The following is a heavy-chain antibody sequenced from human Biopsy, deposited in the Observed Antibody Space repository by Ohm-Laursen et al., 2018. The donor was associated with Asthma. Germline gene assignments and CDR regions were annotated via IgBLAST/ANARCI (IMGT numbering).Heavy chain of an antibody. D-gene: IGHD5-12*01. CDR2: ISYDGNHK. CDR1: GFVFSQCG. J-gene: IGHJ4*02. Sequence: SLRLSCAAVGFVFSQCGMHWVRQAPGKGLEWVAVISYDGNHKFYEDSVKGRFTISRDNSKNTLYLQMNSLRTEDTAVYYCAKRRGYSGHDNDYWGQGTLVIVSS. CDR3: AKRRGYSGHDNDY. V-gene: IGHV3-30*18.